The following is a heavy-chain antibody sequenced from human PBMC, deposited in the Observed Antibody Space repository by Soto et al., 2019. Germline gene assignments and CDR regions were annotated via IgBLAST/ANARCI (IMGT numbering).Heavy chain of an antibody. CDR3: ARDSIGPYYYYGMDV. D-gene: IGHD3-16*01. V-gene: IGHV4-59*01. J-gene: IGHJ6*02. Sequence: SETLSLTCTVSGGSISSYYWSWIRQPPGKGLEWIGYIYYSGSTNYNPSLKSRVTISVDTSKNQFSLKLSSVTAADTAVYYCARDSIGPYYYYGMDVWGQGTTVTVSS. CDR1: GGSISSYY. CDR2: IYYSGST.